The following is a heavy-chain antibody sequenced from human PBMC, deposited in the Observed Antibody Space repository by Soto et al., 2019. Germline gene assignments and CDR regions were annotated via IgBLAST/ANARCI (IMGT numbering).Heavy chain of an antibody. D-gene: IGHD1-26*01. V-gene: IGHV4-39*01. CDR3: ARWVPEWELVQWFEP. CDR2: IYDSGTT. CDR1: GAPVSSSRYY. J-gene: IGHJ5*02. Sequence: SETLSLTCSVSGAPVSSSRYYWGWIRQPPGKGLEWIGSIYDSGTTYYNPSLKSRVIISADTSKNQFSLKLTSVTAADTAVYFCARWVPEWELVQWFEPWGQGTLVTVSS.